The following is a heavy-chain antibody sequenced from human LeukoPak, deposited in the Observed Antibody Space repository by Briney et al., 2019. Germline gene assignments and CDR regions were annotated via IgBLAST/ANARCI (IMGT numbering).Heavy chain of an antibody. J-gene: IGHJ6*03. D-gene: IGHD3-10*01. CDR3: ARDSGSYLTVLLGYYYYMDV. CDR2: ISSSSSTI. Sequence: GGSLRLSCAASGFNFATYYMIWVRQAPGKGLEWVSYISSSSSTIYYADSVKGRFTISRDNAKNPLYLQMNSLRAEDTAVYYCARDSGSYLTVLLGYYYYMDVWGKGTTVTVSS. CDR1: GFNFATYY. V-gene: IGHV3-48*01.